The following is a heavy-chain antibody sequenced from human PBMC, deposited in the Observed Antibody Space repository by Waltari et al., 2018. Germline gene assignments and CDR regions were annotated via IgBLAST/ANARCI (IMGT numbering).Heavy chain of an antibody. CDR3: ARRSDEPGSGWQNWFDP. Sequence: QLQLQESGPGLVKPSETLSLTCTVSGGSISSSSYYWGWISQPPGKGLEWIGSIYYSVSTYYNPSLKSRVTISVDTSKNQFSLKLSSVTAADTAVYYCARRSDEPGSGWQNWFDPWGQGTLVTVSS. V-gene: IGHV4-39*01. D-gene: IGHD6-19*01. CDR1: GGSISSSSYY. CDR2: IYYSVST. J-gene: IGHJ5*02.